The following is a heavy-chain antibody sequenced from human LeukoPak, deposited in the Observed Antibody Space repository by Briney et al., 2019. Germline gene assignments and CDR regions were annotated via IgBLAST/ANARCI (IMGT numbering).Heavy chain of an antibody. Sequence: SETLSLTCTVSGGSISSYYWSWIRQPAGKGLEWIGRIYTSGSTNYNPSLKSRVTMSVDTSKNQFSLKLISVTAADTAVYYCARDVYQRGYSYGYDYWGQGTLVTVSS. J-gene: IGHJ4*02. CDR3: ARDVYQRGYSYGYDY. CDR2: IYTSGST. CDR1: GGSISSYY. D-gene: IGHD5-18*01. V-gene: IGHV4-4*07.